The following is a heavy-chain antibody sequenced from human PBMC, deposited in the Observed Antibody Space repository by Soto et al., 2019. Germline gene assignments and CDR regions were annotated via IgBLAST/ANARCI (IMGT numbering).Heavy chain of an antibody. CDR1: GGSISSGGYY. CDR3: AREEDGDYGDHWFDP. J-gene: IGHJ5*02. CDR2: IYYSGST. D-gene: IGHD4-17*01. V-gene: IGHV4-31*03. Sequence: QVQLQESGPGLVKPSQTLSLTCTVSGGSISSGGYYWSWIRQHPGKGLEWIGYIYYSGSTYYNPSLKSRVTIAVDTSKNQFSLKLSSVSAADTAVYYCAREEDGDYGDHWFDPWGQGTLVTVSS.